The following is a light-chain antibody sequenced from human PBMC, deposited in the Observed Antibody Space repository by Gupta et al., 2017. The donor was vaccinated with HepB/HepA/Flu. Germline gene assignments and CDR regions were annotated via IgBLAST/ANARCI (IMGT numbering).Light chain of an antibody. CDR1: HIGSKS. CDR3: QVWHSSSDQVV. V-gene: IGLV3-21*02. Sequence: SYVMTQPPSLSVAPGQTARLTCGGNHIGSKSVHWYQQKPGQAPLLVVYDDNDRPSGIPERFAGFNAGNMATLTISGVEVGDEADYSCQVWHSSSDQVVFGGGTKLTVL. J-gene: IGLJ2*01. CDR2: DDN.